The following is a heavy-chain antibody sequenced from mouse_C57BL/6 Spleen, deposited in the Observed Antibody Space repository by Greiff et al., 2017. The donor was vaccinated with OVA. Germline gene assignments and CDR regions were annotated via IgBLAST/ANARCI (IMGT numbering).Heavy chain of an antibody. CDR3: TREGYGNYFDY. J-gene: IGHJ2*01. D-gene: IGHD2-1*01. V-gene: IGHV5-9-1*02. CDR2: ISSGGDYI. CDR1: GFTFSSYA. Sequence: EVQVVESGEGLVKPGGSLKLSCAASGFTFSSYAMSWVRQTPEKRLEWVAYISSGGDYIYYADTVKGRFTISRDNARNTLYLQMSSVKSEDTAMYYCTREGYGNYFDYWGQGTTLTVSS.